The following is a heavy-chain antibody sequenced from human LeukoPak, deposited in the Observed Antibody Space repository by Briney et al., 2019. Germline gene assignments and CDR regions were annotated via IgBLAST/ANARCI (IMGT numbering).Heavy chain of an antibody. V-gene: IGHV4-34*01. CDR1: GGSFSGYY. CDR3: ARGRFAGLDY. J-gene: IGHJ4*02. CDR2: INHSGST. D-gene: IGHD3-3*01. Sequence: SETLSLTCAVYGGSFSGYYWSWIRQPPGKGLEWIGEINHSGSTTYNPSLKRRVTISVEPSKNQFPLKLSSVTAAHTAVYYWARGRFAGLDYWGQGTLVTVSS.